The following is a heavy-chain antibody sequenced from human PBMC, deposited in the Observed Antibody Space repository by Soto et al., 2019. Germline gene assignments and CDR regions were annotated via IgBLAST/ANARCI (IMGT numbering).Heavy chain of an antibody. J-gene: IGHJ6*02. CDR3: AKERTPRGLDV. CDR1: GFTFSTTG. Sequence: PGGSLRLSCAASGFTFSTTGMNWVRQAPGKGLEWVSSISSGSEYIFHADSVKGRLTTSRDNAKNSVYLQMNNLRVEDTAVYYCAKERTPRGLDVWAQGTRVTFS. CDR2: ISSGSEYI. V-gene: IGHV3-21*01.